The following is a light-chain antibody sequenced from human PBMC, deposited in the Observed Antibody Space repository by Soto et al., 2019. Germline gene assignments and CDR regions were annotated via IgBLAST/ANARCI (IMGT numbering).Light chain of an antibody. CDR3: CSYAGSYSYV. CDR2: DVS. V-gene: IGLV2-11*01. Sequence: QSALTQPRSVSGSPGQSVTISCTGTSSDVGDYNYVSWYQHHPGKAPKLMIYDVSKRPSGVPDRFSGSKSGNTASLTMSGLQAEDEADYYCCSYAGSYSYVFGTGTKLTGL. J-gene: IGLJ1*01. CDR1: SSDVGDYNY.